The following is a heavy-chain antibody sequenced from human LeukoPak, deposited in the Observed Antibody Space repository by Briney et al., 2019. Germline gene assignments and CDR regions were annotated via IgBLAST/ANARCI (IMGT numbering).Heavy chain of an antibody. CDR2: ITGSSSYI. CDR1: GFTFSSYA. CDR3: AIYYSDSSGFPYPFDY. J-gene: IGHJ4*02. Sequence: TPGGSLRLSCAASGFTFSSYAMSWVRQAPGKGLEWVSSITGSSSYIYYADSVKGRFTISRDNAKNSLYLQMNSLRAEDTAVYYCAIYYSDSSGFPYPFDYWGQGALVTVSS. D-gene: IGHD3-22*01. V-gene: IGHV3-21*01.